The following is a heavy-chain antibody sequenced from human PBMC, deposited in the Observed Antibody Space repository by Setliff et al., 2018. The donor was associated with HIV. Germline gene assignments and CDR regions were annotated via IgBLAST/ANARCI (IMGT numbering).Heavy chain of an antibody. D-gene: IGHD6-13*01. CDR2: IIPVFGTA. Sequence: SVKVSCKTSGYSFIRNGISWVRQAPGQGLEWMGWIIPVFGTANYAQKFQARVTITVDKSTNTAYMALSSLRHDDTAIYYCARGIAATLDYWGQGTLVTVSS. V-gene: IGHV1-69*06. CDR3: ARGIAATLDY. J-gene: IGHJ4*02. CDR1: GYSFIRNG.